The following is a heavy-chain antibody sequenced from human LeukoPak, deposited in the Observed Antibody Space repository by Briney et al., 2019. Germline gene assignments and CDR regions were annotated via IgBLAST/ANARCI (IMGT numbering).Heavy chain of an antibody. CDR1: GNYW. D-gene: IGHD2-2*01. CDR3: VSFYETY. CDR2: INGDGSWT. Sequence: GGSLRLSCAASGNYWIHWVRQAPGKGLVWVSHINGDGSWTSYADSVKGRFTISKDNAKNTVSLQMNNLRAEDTAVYYCVSFYETYWGRGTLVTVSS. V-gene: IGHV3-74*01. J-gene: IGHJ4*02.